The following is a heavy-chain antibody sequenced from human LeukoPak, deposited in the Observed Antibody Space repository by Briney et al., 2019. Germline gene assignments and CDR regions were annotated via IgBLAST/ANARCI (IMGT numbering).Heavy chain of an antibody. D-gene: IGHD1-26*01. V-gene: IGHV3-33*01. Sequence: GGSLRLSCAASGISFSAHGMHWLRQDPGKGLEWVAIIRFDGSNIHYADSVKGRFTISRDNSKNTLYLQMNSLRAEDTAVYYCVRDGVGATTYFGYFDHWGQGNLVTVSS. CDR3: VRDGVGATTYFGYFDH. J-gene: IGHJ4*02. CDR1: GISFSAHG. CDR2: IRFDGSNI.